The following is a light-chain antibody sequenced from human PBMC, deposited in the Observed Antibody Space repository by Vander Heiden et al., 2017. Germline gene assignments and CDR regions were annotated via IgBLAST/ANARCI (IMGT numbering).Light chain of an antibody. J-gene: IGKJ3*01. CDR2: WAS. Sequence: ILMTQSPDSLAVSLGERATINCKSSQSVLYSSNNKNYLAWYQQKPGQPPKLLIYWASTRESGVPDRFSGSGSGTDFTLTISSLQAEDVAVYYCQQYYDTPFTFGPGTKVDIK. CDR3: QQYYDTPFT. V-gene: IGKV4-1*01. CDR1: QSVLYSSNNKNY.